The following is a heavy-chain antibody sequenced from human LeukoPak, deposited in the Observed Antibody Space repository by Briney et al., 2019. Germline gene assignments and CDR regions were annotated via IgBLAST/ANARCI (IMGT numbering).Heavy chain of an antibody. V-gene: IGHV1-2*02. CDR1: GYTFTGYY. D-gene: IGHD6-19*01. J-gene: IGHJ4*02. Sequence: GASVKVSCKASGYTFTGYYMHWVRQAPGQGLEWMGWINPNSGGTNYAQKFQGRVTMTRDTSISTAYMELSRLRSDDTAVYYCARVIWYSSGPFDYWGQGTLVTVSS. CDR2: INPNSGGT. CDR3: ARVIWYSSGPFDY.